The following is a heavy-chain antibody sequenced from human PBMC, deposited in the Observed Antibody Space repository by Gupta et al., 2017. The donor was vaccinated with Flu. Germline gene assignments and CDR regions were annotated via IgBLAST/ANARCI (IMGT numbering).Heavy chain of an antibody. CDR1: GYTFSNYG. J-gene: IGHJ4*02. Sequence: QIQLVQSGAEVRKPGASVKVSCKASGYTFSNYGMSWVRQAPGQGLEWMGWISNFNGNTNYAQKFQGRVTMTTDTSTTTAYMELRSLRSDDTAVYYCARDLAIAVPGIPPLFDYWGQGTLVTVSS. CDR3: ARDLAIAVPGIPPLFDY. V-gene: IGHV1-18*01. D-gene: IGHD6-19*01. CDR2: ISNFNGNT.